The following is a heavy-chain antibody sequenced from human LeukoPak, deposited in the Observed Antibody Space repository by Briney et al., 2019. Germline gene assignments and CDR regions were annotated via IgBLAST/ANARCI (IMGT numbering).Heavy chain of an antibody. CDR3: ASGWSGHDAFDI. Sequence: ASVKVSCKASGYTFISYDINWVRQATGQGLEWMGWMNPNSGNTGYAQKFQGRVTITRNTSISTAYMELSSLRSEDTAVYYCASGWSGHDAFDIWGQGTMVTVSS. J-gene: IGHJ3*02. D-gene: IGHD1-14*01. CDR1: GYTFISYD. CDR2: MNPNSGNT. V-gene: IGHV1-8*01.